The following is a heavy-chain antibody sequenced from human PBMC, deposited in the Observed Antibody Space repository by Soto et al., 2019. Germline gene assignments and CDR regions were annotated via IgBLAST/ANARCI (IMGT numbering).Heavy chain of an antibody. CDR3: ASMGIGIPTTSVTRRT. V-gene: IGHV3-23*01. CDR2: ISSSGANR. CDR1: GFTFNTFA. D-gene: IGHD6-13*01. Sequence: EVQLLESGGDLVQPGGSLRLSCAASGFTFNTFAMSWVRQAPGRGLEWVSSISSSGANRHYAGSVKGRFTISRDNSKNMLFLQMNSLSVEDTAIYYCASMGIGIPTTSVTRRTWGQGTLVTVSS. J-gene: IGHJ4*02.